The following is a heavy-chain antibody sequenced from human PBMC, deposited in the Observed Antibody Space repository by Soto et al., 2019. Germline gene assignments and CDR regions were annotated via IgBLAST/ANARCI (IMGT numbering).Heavy chain of an antibody. V-gene: IGHV4-61*01. J-gene: IGHJ6*02. CDR1: GGSVSSGSYY. D-gene: IGHD3-10*01. Sequence: PSETLSLTCTVSGGSVSSGSYYWSWIRQPPGKGLEWIGYIYYSGSTNYNPSLKSRVTISVDTSKNQFSLKLSSETAADTAVYYCARMYYYGSGSYVPLNYYYGMDVWGQGTTVTVSS. CDR3: ARMYYYGSGSYVPLNYYYGMDV. CDR2: IYYSGST.